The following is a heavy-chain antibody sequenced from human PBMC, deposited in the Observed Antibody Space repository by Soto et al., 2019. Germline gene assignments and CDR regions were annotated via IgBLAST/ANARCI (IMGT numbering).Heavy chain of an antibody. CDR3: TRRLSGYNCNYSFDY. J-gene: IGHJ4*02. V-gene: IGHV3-73*01. CDR2: IRSKANSYAT. Sequence: EVQLVESGGGLVQPGGSLKLSCAASGFTFSGSAMHWVRQASGKGLEWVGRIRSKANSYATAYAASVKGRFTISRDDSKNTAYLQMNSLKTEDTAVYYCTRRLSGYNCNYSFDYWGQGTLVTVSS. CDR1: GFTFSGSA. D-gene: IGHD1-7*01.